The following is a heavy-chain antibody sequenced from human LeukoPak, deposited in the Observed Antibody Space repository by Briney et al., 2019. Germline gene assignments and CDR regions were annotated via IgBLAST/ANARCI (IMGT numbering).Heavy chain of an antibody. J-gene: IGHJ4*02. D-gene: IGHD2-15*01. CDR1: SGSINNDY. CDR2: IYNTGSP. CDR3: ARSTRWWLFDD. Sequence: PSETLSLTCNGSSGSINNDYWSWIRQPPGKGLEWIGYIYNTGSPNYNPSLKSRVTISVDTSKNQFSLKLSSVTAADTAMYYCARSTRWWLFDDWGQGTLVTVSS. V-gene: IGHV4-59*08.